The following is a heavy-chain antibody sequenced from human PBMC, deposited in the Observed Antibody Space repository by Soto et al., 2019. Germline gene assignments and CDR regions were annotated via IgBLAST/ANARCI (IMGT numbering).Heavy chain of an antibody. J-gene: IGHJ6*02. CDR1: GGTLSSHA. CDR2: VMPIFGTA. Sequence: GASVKVSCKASGGTLSSHAISWVRQAPGQGLEWMGAVMPIFGTANHAQKFQGRVTITADKSTSTAYMELSSLRSEDTAVYYCARVGDTMVRGVIIHYYYYGMDVWGQGTTVTVSS. D-gene: IGHD3-10*01. V-gene: IGHV1-69*06. CDR3: ARVGDTMVRGVIIHYYYYGMDV.